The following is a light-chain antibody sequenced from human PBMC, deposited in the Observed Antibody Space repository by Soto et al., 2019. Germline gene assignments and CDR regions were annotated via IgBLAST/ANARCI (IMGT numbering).Light chain of an antibody. V-gene: IGKV1-27*01. J-gene: IGKJ4*01. CDR1: QGISNY. CDR3: QKYTTVPA. CDR2: AAS. Sequence: DIQMTQSPSSLSASVGDRVTITCRASQGISNYLAWYQQIPGKVPKLLISAASTLQSGVPSRFSGSGSGTDFTLNISSLQPEDVATYYCQKYTTVPAFGGGTKVEIK.